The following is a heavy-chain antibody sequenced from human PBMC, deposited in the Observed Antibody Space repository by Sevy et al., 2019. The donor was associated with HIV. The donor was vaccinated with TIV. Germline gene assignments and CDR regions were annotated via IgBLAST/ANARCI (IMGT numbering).Heavy chain of an antibody. CDR2: ISYDGRNNK. CDR3: ERARGEILSSAFDY. Sequence: GGSLRLSCAASGFSFSDYRMHWVRQAPGKGLEWVAVISYDGRNNKYNADSVKGRFTTSRDNSKNTQYLQMNSLSAEDTAIYYCERARGEILSSAFDYWGQGTLVTVSS. D-gene: IGHD3-16*01. V-gene: IGHV3-30*03. CDR1: GFSFSDYR. J-gene: IGHJ4*02.